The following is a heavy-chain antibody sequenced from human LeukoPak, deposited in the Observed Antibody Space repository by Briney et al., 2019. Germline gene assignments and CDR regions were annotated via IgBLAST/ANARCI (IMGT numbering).Heavy chain of an antibody. J-gene: IGHJ4*02. V-gene: IGHV4-59*01. CDR2: IYCSGSI. D-gene: IGHD3-22*01. CDR3: VRKYHYDTSGYDY. CDR1: GDSISSYY. Sequence: SETLSLTCTVSGDSISSYYWSWLRQPPGKGLEWIGYIYCSGSISYNPSLKSRVTISIDTSKNQFYLNLSSVTAADTAVYYFVRKYHYDTSGYDYWGQGTLVTVSS.